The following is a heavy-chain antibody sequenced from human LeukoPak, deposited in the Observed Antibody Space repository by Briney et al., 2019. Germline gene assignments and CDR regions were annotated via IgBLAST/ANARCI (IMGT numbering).Heavy chain of an antibody. Sequence: ASVKVSCKASGYIFTAYYLHWVRQAPGQKPEWMGWIKANSGDTNYARKFQGRVTMTRDTSISTVYMELSGLTADDTAVYYCTRVGDDYPYWGQGTLVTVSS. CDR3: TRVGDDYPY. D-gene: IGHD5-24*01. V-gene: IGHV1-2*02. CDR2: IKANSGDT. J-gene: IGHJ4*02. CDR1: GYIFTAYY.